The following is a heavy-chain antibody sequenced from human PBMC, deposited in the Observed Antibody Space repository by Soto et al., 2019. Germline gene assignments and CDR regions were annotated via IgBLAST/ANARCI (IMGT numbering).Heavy chain of an antibody. D-gene: IGHD3-10*01. CDR2: IRGFSPYT. Sequence: GGSLRLSCISSGFTFRTDTMNWFRQAPVKGLEWVSGIRGFSPYTFYAESVKGRFTISRDNAKNSLYLQVNSLRAEDTAVYYCARDRGYDAHDYYYNPMDVWGQATTVTVSS. CDR3: ARDRGYDAHDYYYNPMDV. CDR1: GFTFRTDT. V-gene: IGHV3-21*01. J-gene: IGHJ6*02.